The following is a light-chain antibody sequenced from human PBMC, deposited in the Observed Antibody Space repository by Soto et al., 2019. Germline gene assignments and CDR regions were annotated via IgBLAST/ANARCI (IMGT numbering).Light chain of an antibody. Sequence: EIVLTQSPGTLSLSPGERATLSCRASQSVSSSFLAWYQQKPGQAPRLLIYGASSRATGIPARFSGSGSGTDFTLTISRPEPEDFAVYYCQQYGSSPPWTFGQGTKVEIK. CDR1: QSVSSSF. J-gene: IGKJ1*01. CDR2: GAS. CDR3: QQYGSSPPWT. V-gene: IGKV3-20*01.